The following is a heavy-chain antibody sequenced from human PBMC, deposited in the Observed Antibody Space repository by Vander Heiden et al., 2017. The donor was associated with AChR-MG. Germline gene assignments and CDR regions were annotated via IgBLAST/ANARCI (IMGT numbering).Heavy chain of an antibody. CDR3: ARQGPGGRAFDI. V-gene: IGHV4-39*01. Sequence: QLQLHESGPGLVKPSEPLSLTCTVSGGSLTSSSYFWGWIRQPPGKGLEWVGTIYYSGTTYYNPSLKSRVTISVDTSKNQFSLKLSSVTAADTAVYYCARQGPGGRAFDIWGQGTMVTVSS. CDR2: IYYSGTT. D-gene: IGHD3-16*01. CDR1: GGSLTSSSYF. J-gene: IGHJ3*02.